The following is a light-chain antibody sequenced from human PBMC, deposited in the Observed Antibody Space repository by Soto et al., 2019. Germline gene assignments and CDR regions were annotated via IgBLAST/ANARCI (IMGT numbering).Light chain of an antibody. Sequence: QSVLTQPASVSGSPGQSITISCTGTSSDVGGYDYVSWYQLHPGKAPKLMVFEVNNRPSGVSYRFSGSKSGNTASLTISGLQAEDEADYFCSSYSISTAYLFGTGTKGNVL. V-gene: IGLV2-14*01. CDR1: SSDVGGYDY. CDR3: SSYSISTAYL. J-gene: IGLJ1*01. CDR2: EVN.